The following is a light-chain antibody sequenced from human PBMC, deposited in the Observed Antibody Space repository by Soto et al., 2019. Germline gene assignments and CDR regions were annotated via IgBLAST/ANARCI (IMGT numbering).Light chain of an antibody. Sequence: EIVMTQSPATLSVSPGDRATLSCRASQSVSSNLAWYQQKPGQAPRLLIYGASTRATGIPARFSGSVCGIEFTLTISSLQGEDFAVYYCQQYNNWWTFGQGTKVEIK. V-gene: IGKV3-15*01. CDR1: QSVSSN. J-gene: IGKJ1*01. CDR3: QQYNNWWT. CDR2: GAS.